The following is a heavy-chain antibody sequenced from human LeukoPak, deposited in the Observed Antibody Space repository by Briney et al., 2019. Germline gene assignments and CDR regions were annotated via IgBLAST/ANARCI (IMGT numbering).Heavy chain of an antibody. D-gene: IGHD6-19*01. V-gene: IGHV3-30-3*01. CDR3: ARARGRVSSGWYTGSYFDY. J-gene: IGHJ4*02. CDR1: GFTFSSYA. CDR2: ISYDGSNK. Sequence: QPGGSLRLSCAASGFTFSSYAMHWVRQAPGKGLEWVAVISYDGSNKYYADSVKGRFTISRDNSKNTLYLQMNSLRAEDTAVYYCARARGRVSSGWYTGSYFDYWGQGTLVTVSS.